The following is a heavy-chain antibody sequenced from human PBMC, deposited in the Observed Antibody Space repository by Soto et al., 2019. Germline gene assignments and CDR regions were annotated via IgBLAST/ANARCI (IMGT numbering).Heavy chain of an antibody. D-gene: IGHD6-13*01. CDR3: ARDRAAGGY. V-gene: IGHV3-48*03. Sequence: EVQLVESGGGLVQPGGSLRLSCAASGFSFSTYEMNWVRQAPGKGLEWVAYISSGSDTIHYADSVRGRFTVSRDNAKNSLYLQMNSPRVEDTALYYCARDRAAGGYWGQGTLVTVSS. J-gene: IGHJ4*02. CDR2: ISSGSDTI. CDR1: GFSFSTYE.